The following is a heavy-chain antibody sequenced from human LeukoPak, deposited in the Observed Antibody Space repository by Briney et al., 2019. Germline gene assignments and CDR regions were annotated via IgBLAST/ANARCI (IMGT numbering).Heavy chain of an antibody. Sequence: GGSLRLSCAASGFTFSSYWMSWVRQAPGMGLEWVANIKQDGSEKYYVDSVKGRFTISRDNAKNSLYLQMNSLRAEDTAVYYCARRIGWYLEVAFDIWGQGTMVTVSS. CDR1: GFTFSSYW. D-gene: IGHD4-23*01. CDR2: IKQDGSEK. V-gene: IGHV3-7*01. CDR3: ARRIGWYLEVAFDI. J-gene: IGHJ3*02.